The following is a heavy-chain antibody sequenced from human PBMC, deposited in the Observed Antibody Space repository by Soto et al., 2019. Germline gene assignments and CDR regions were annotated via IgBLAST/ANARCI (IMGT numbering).Heavy chain of an antibody. CDR2: IYSGGST. J-gene: IGHJ6*02. V-gene: IGHV3-53*01. CDR3: ARGCASSRCLGYGIDV. D-gene: IGHD2-2*01. Sequence: GGSLRLSCATSGIIVSDNFMTWVRQAPGKGLEWVSVIYSGGSTYYADSVKGRFTISRDNSKNTVYLQMNSLRPEDTAVYYCARGCASSRCLGYGIDVWGQGTTVTVSS. CDR1: GIIVSDNF.